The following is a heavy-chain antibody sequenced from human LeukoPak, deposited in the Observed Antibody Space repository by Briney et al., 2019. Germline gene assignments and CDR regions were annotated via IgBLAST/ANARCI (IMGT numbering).Heavy chain of an antibody. D-gene: IGHD2-15*01. CDR3: ATLLRGSGPYYFDY. CDR2: IYYSGST. CDR1: EGSIDSSTYS. Sequence: PSETLSLTCIVSEGSIDSSTYSWGWIRQPPGKGLEWIGYIYYSGSTNYNPSLKSRVTISVDTSKNQFSLKLSSVTAADTAVYYCATLLRGSGPYYFDYWGQGTLVTVSS. J-gene: IGHJ4*02. V-gene: IGHV4-61*05.